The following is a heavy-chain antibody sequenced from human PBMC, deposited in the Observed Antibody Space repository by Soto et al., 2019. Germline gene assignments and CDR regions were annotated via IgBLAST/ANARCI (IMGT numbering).Heavy chain of an antibody. CDR1: GYTFTSYD. J-gene: IGHJ4*02. CDR3: ARGRRIITYYYGSGSYNY. V-gene: IGHV1-8*01. CDR2: MNPNSGNT. D-gene: IGHD3-10*01. Sequence: ASVKVSCKASGYTFTSYDINWVRQATGQGLEWMGWMNPNSGNTGYAQKFQGRVTMTRNTSISTAYMELSSLRSEDTAVYYCARGRRIITYYYGSGSYNYWGQVTLVTVSS.